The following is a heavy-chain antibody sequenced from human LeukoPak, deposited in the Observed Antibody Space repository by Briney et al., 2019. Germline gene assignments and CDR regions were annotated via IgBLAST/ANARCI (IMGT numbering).Heavy chain of an antibody. Sequence: GGSLRLSCAASGFTFSSYWMSWVRQAPGKGLEWVSYITRNSKDIYYADSVKGRFTISRDNAKNSLYLQMNNLRAEDTAVYYCAKTLLDSSGYYYAGSDYWGQGILVTVST. CDR2: ITRNSKDI. J-gene: IGHJ4*02. D-gene: IGHD3-22*01. CDR1: GFTFSSYW. V-gene: IGHV3-48*01. CDR3: AKTLLDSSGYYYAGSDY.